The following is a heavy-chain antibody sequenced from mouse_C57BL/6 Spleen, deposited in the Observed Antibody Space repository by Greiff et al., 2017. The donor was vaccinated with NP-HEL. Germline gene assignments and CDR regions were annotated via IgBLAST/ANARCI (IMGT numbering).Heavy chain of an antibody. CDR1: GYTFTSYW. V-gene: IGHV1-61*01. CDR3: ARNWYFDV. Sequence: QVQLKQFGAELVRPGSSVKLSCKASGYTFTSYWMDWVKQRPGQGLEWIGNIYPSDSETHYNQKFKDKATLTVDKSSSTAYMQLSSLTSEDSAVYYCARNWYFDVWGTGTTVTVAS. J-gene: IGHJ1*03. CDR2: IYPSDSET.